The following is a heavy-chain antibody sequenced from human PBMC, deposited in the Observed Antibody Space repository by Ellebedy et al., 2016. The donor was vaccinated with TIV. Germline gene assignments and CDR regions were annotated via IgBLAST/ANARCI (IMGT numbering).Heavy chain of an antibody. CDR1: GFTFNDYY. CDR2: ISRSGNTI. Sequence: GESLKISCAASGFTFNDYYMSWIRQAPGGGLEWVAHISRSGNTIYYADSVKGRFTISRDNAKNSLYLQMNSLRADDTAIYYCASGFSKWNWFDPWGQGTQVTVSS. J-gene: IGHJ5*02. CDR3: ASGFSKWNWFDP. D-gene: IGHD1-20*01. V-gene: IGHV3-11*04.